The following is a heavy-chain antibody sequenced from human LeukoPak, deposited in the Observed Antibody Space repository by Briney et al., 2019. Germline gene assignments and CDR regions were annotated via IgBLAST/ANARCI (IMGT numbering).Heavy chain of an antibody. J-gene: IGHJ6*02. V-gene: IGHV1-69*04. D-gene: IGHD5-18*01. Sequence: SVKVSCKTTGGTFSSSAITWVRQAPGQGLEWMGRIIPVLNITRYTQKFQGRVTITADTSTSTVYMELSSLRSEETAVYYCARDQGLTAPPPYGLDVWGQGTTVIVSS. CDR3: ARDQGLTAPPPYGLDV. CDR2: IIPVLNIT. CDR1: GGTFSSSA.